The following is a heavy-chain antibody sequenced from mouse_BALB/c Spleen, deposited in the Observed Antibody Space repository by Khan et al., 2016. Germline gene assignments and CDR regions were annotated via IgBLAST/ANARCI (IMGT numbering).Heavy chain of an antibody. Sequence: VQLQQSGAELVKPGASVKLSCTASVFNIKDTYMHWVKQRPEQGLEWIGRIDPANGNTKYDPTFQGKVTITADTFSNTAYLQIKSLTSEDTAVYYCARGDPYYPMDYGGQGTSGTVSS. V-gene: IGHV14-3*02. CDR3: ARGDPYYPMDY. D-gene: IGHD3-3*01. CDR1: VFNIKDTY. CDR2: IDPANGNT. J-gene: IGHJ4*01.